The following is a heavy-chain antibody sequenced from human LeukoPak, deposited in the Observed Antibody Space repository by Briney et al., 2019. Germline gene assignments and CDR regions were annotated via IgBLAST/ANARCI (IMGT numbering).Heavy chain of an antibody. J-gene: IGHJ4*02. CDR2: INPNSGGT. V-gene: IGHV1-2*02. CDR3: ATLSSYGRNFDY. Sequence: ASVKVSCKASGYTFTGYYMHWVRQAPGQGLEWMGWINPNSGGTNYAQKFQGGVTMTRDTSITTAYMELSSLRSEDTAVYYCATLSSYGRNFDYWGQGTLVTVSS. D-gene: IGHD5-18*01. CDR1: GYTFTGYY.